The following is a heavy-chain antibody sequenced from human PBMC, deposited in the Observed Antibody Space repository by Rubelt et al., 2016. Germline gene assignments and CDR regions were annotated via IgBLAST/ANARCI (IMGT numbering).Heavy chain of an antibody. Sequence: EVRLLESGGGLVQPGGSLRLSCAASGFTFSSYAMSWVRQAPGKGLEWVSGISGSGKSTYYGDSVKGRFTIARDNTKNKMYLQMNSLRDEETASYFCTKIRTTELGYCSRTSCASLDYWGQGTLVTVSS. CDR3: TKIRTTELGYCSRTSCASLDY. CDR1: GFTFSSYA. D-gene: IGHD2-2*01. CDR2: ISGSGKST. J-gene: IGHJ4*02. V-gene: IGHV3-23*01.